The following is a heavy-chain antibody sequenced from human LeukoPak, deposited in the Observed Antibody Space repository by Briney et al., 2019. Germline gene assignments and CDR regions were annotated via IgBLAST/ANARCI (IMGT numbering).Heavy chain of an antibody. J-gene: IGHJ6*02. CDR3: ARVHYGSGSRFYYYYGMDV. V-gene: IGHV1-69*04. Sequence: GASVKVSCKASGGTFSSYAISWVRQAPGQGLEWMGRIIPILGIANYAQKFQGRVTITADKSTSTAYMELSSLRSEDTAVYYCARVHYGSGSRFYYYYGMDVWGQGTTVTVSS. CDR1: GGTFSSYA. CDR2: IIPILGIA. D-gene: IGHD3-10*01.